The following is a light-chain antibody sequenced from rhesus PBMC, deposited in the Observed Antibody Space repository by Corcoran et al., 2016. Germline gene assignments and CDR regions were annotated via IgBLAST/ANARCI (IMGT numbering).Light chain of an antibody. CDR1: QSATSS. J-gene: IGKJ4*01. CDR3: LQHSNWPLT. V-gene: IGKV3-24*01. Sequence: EIVMTQSPATLSLSPGERATLSCRASQSATSSLACSQQKPGQAPRLLIYDASRRAPGIPERFRGSGSETDFTLTISSLEPEDVAVYYCLQHSNWPLTFGGGTKVELK. CDR2: DAS.